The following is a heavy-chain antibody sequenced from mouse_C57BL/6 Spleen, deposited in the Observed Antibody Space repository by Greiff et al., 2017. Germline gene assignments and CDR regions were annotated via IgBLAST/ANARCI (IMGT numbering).Heavy chain of an antibody. CDR1: GYTFTSYW. CDR2: IDPSDSYT. J-gene: IGHJ4*01. CDR3: ARSGGNYLYAMDY. V-gene: IGHV1-59*01. D-gene: IGHD2-1*01. Sequence: QVQLKQPGAELVRPGTSVKLSCKASGYTFTSYWMHWVKQRPGQGLEWIGVIDPSDSYTNYNQKFKGKATLTVDTSSSTAYMQLSSLTSEDSAVYYCARSGGNYLYAMDYWGQGTSVTVSS.